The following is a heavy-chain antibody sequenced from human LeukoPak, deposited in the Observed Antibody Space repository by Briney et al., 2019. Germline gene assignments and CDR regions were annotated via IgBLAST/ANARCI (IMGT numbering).Heavy chain of an antibody. CDR1: GFSFSNYW. CDR3: ARVGSGNFLGAFDI. V-gene: IGHV3-7*03. CDR2: INGDGSHS. D-gene: IGHD1-26*01. J-gene: IGHJ3*02. Sequence: GGSLRLSCAASGFSFSNYWMTWVRQAPGKGLERVADINGDGSHSYCVDSVKGRFTLSRDNAKNSLFLQMNSLRAEDTAVYYCARVGSGNFLGAFDIWGQGTMVTVSS.